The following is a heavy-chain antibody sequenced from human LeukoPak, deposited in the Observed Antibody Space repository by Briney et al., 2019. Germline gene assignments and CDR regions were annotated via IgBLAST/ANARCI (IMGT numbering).Heavy chain of an antibody. CDR3: ASVTGGNSGFDY. CDR2: IYYSGST. D-gene: IGHD4-23*01. CDR1: GGSISSSSYY. V-gene: IGHV4-39*07. Sequence: SETLSLTCTVSGGSISSSSYYWGWIRQPPGKGLEWIGSIYYSGSTYYNPSLKSRVTISVDTSKNQFSLKLSSVTAADTAVYYCASVTGGNSGFDYWGQGTLVTVSS. J-gene: IGHJ4*02.